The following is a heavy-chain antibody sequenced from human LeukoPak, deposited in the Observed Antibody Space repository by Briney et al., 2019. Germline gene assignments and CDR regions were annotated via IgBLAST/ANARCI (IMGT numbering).Heavy chain of an antibody. CDR2: ISYDGSNK. V-gene: IGHV3-30*04. CDR1: GFTFSSYA. Sequence: GGSLRLSCAASGFTFSSYAMHWVRQAPGKGLEWVAVISYDGSNKYYADSVKGRFTISRDNSKNTLYLQMNSLRAEDTAVYYCARDTAMVDYYYYYMDVWGKGTTVTVSS. CDR3: ARDTAMVDYYYYYMDV. J-gene: IGHJ6*03. D-gene: IGHD5-18*01.